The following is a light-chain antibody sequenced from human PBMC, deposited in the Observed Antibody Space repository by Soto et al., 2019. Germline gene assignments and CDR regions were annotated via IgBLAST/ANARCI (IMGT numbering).Light chain of an antibody. J-gene: IGLJ2*01. Sequence: QSALTQPASVSGSPGQSITISCTGTSSDVGGYNYVCWYQQHPGKAPKLMIYAVTNRPSGVSNRFSASKSGNTASLSISGLQAEDEADYYCSSYTSSGTVVFGGGTKLTVL. CDR1: SSDVGGYNY. V-gene: IGLV2-14*01. CDR2: AVT. CDR3: SSYTSSGTVV.